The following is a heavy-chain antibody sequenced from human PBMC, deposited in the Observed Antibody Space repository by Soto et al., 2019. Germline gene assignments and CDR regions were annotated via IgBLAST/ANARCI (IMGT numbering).Heavy chain of an antibody. D-gene: IGHD2-15*01. V-gene: IGHV3-33*01. Sequence: GGSLRLSCAASGFTFSSYGMHWVRQAPGKGLEWVAVIWYDGSNKYYADSVKGRFTISRDNSKNTLYLQMNSLRAEDTAVYYCARRSIYCSGGSCYLDAFDIWGQGTMVTVSS. CDR1: GFTFSSYG. CDR3: ARRSIYCSGGSCYLDAFDI. CDR2: IWYDGSNK. J-gene: IGHJ3*02.